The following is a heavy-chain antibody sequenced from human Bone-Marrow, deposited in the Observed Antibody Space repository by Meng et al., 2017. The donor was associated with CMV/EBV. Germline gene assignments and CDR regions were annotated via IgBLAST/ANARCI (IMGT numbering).Heavy chain of an antibody. CDR3: ARDDRRYDFWSGYPYYYYGMDV. V-gene: IGHV3-7*01. J-gene: IGHJ6*02. CDR2: ISPDGSEG. CDR1: GFSFSRHW. Sequence: GGSLRLSCIGSGFSFSRHWINWIRQTPEKGLQWVANISPDGSEGFHVDSAKGRFTISRDNSKNTLHLQMNSLRAEDTAVYYRARDDRRYDFWSGYPYYYYGMDVWGQGTTVTVSS. D-gene: IGHD3-3*01.